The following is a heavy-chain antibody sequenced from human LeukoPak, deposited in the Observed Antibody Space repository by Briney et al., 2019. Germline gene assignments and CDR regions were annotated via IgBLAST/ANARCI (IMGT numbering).Heavy chain of an antibody. CDR3: ARPRKERSLDAFDI. Sequence: SETLSLTCAVYGGSFSSSSYYWGWIRQPPGKGLEGIGSIYYSGSTYYNPSLKSRVTISVDRSKNQFSLKLSSVTAADTAVYYCARPRKERSLDAFDIWGQGTMVTVSS. D-gene: IGHD1-14*01. CDR2: IYYSGST. CDR1: GGSFSSSSYY. J-gene: IGHJ3*02. V-gene: IGHV4-39*07.